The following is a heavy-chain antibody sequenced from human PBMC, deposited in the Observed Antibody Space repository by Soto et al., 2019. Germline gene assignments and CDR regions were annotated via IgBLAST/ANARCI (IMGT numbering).Heavy chain of an antibody. D-gene: IGHD3-22*01. Sequence: PVESLKISCKGSGDSFAGYWITWVRQMPWKGLEWMGRIDPSDSQTYYSPSFRGHVTISAAKSITTVFLQWSGLRASDTAMYYCARQIYDSDSGPNFQYYFDSWGQGTLVTVSS. J-gene: IGHJ4*02. CDR3: ARQIYDSDSGPNFQYYFDS. CDR1: GDSFAGYW. CDR2: IDPSDSQT. V-gene: IGHV5-10-1*01.